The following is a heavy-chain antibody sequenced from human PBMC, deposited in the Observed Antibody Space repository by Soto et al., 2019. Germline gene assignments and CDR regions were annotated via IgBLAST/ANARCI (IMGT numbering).Heavy chain of an antibody. D-gene: IGHD3-16*02. V-gene: IGHV3-23*01. CDR3: AKESSRYSSPY. J-gene: IGHJ4*02. Sequence: GSLRLSCAASGFTFSTYAMNCCRHAPCKGPEWVSGITSNGDNRYYADSVKGRFTISRDNSKNTLYLQMNSLRADDTAVYYCAKESSRYSSPYWGQGTLVTVSS. CDR2: ITSNGDNR. CDR1: GFTFSTYA.